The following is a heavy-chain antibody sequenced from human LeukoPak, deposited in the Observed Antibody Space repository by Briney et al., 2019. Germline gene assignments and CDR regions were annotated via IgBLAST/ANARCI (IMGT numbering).Heavy chain of an antibody. CDR1: GFIFKTYA. V-gene: IGHV3-23*01. J-gene: IGHJ3*02. CDR3: AKKIGGIYVFDI. Sequence: PGGSLRLSCAASGFIFKTYAMTWVRQAPGKGLEWVSIISGSGGSTYYADSVKGRFTISRDNSKNTLYLQVNSLRAEDTAVYYCAKKIGGIYVFDIWGQGTMVTVSS. CDR2: ISGSGGST. D-gene: IGHD1-26*01.